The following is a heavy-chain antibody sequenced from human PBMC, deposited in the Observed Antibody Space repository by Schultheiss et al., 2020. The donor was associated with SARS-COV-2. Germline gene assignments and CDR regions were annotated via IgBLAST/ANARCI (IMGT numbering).Heavy chain of an antibody. CDR2: IYYSGNT. CDR1: GGSISSSSYY. Sequence: SETLSLTCTVSGGSISSSSYYWGWIRQPPGKGLEWIGSIYYSGNTYYNPSLKSRVTISVDTSKNQFSLKLSSVTAADTAVYYCARGTDAFDIWGQGTMVTVSS. J-gene: IGHJ3*02. V-gene: IGHV4-39*01. CDR3: ARGTDAFDI.